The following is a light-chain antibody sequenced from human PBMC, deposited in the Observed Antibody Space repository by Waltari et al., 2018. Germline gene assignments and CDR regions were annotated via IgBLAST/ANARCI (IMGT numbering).Light chain of an antibody. CDR2: GAS. J-gene: IGKJ2*01. Sequence: ETVMIQSPVTLSVSPGERATLSCRASQSVRNNLAWYQQKPGQAPRLLIYGASTRATGIPARFSGTGSGTEFTLTISSLQSEDFAVYYCQQYNDWPPYTFGQGTKLEI. CDR3: QQYNDWPPYT. V-gene: IGKV3-15*01. CDR1: QSVRNN.